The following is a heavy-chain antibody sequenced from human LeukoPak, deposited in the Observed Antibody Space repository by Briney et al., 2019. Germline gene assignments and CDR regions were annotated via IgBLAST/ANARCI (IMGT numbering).Heavy chain of an antibody. V-gene: IGHV3-48*02. CDR1: GFTFSSYG. D-gene: IGHD1-26*01. J-gene: IGHJ4*02. CDR2: ITSGGTI. Sequence: GESLRLSCAASGFTFSSYGMSWVRQAPGKGLEWLSHITSGGTIHYADSVKGRFTISRDNAKSSLYLQMSSLRDEDTAVYYCAKDLGRYRNNYFDYWGQGTLVTVSS. CDR3: AKDLGRYRNNYFDY.